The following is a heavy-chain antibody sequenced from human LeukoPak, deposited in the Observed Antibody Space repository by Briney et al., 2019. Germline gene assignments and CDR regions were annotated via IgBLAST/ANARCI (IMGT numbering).Heavy chain of an antibody. D-gene: IGHD2-2*01. CDR3: ARGGIVVVPVGYDY. CDR2: ISSSSSYI. Sequence: GGSLRLSCAASGFTFSSYSMNWVRQAPGKGLEWVSSISSSSSYIYYADSVKGRFTISRDNAKNSLYLQMNSLRAEDTAVYYCARGGIVVVPVGYDYWGQGTLVTVSS. CDR1: GFTFSSYS. J-gene: IGHJ4*02. V-gene: IGHV3-21*01.